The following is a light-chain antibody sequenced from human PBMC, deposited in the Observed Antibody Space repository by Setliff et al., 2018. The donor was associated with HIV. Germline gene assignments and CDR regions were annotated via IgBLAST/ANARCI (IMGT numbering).Light chain of an antibody. CDR1: SSDVGTYNS. V-gene: IGLV2-14*01. Sequence: QSVLAQPASVSGSPGQSITISCTGTSSDVGTYNSVYWYQQHPGKAPKLMIYDVSTQPSGVSNRFSGSKSGNTASLTISGLQTEDEADYYCSSYTSSSTDVFGTGTKVTV. CDR2: DVS. J-gene: IGLJ1*01. CDR3: SSYTSSSTDV.